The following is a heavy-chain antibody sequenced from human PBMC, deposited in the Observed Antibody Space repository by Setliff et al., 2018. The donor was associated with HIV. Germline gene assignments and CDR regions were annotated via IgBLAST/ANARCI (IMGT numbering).Heavy chain of an antibody. D-gene: IGHD3-10*01. CDR3: ARDNSYYYGSGSHYWYGMDV. CDR1: GPSINIHY. CDR2: IYSTGST. Sequence: PSETLSLTCTVSGPSINIHYWSWIRQSPGKAFEWIGYIYSTGSTNYNPSLKSRVTMSIDTSKNQFSLKLSSVTAADTAVYYCARDNSYYYGSGSHYWYGMDVWGQGTTVTVSS. J-gene: IGHJ6*01. V-gene: IGHV4-4*08.